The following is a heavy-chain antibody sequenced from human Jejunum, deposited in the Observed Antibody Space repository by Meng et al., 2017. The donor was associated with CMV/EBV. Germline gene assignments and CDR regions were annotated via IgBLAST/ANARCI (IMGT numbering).Heavy chain of an antibody. J-gene: IGHJ4*02. CDR3: ARVNLIAGGAFEY. CDR2: IWPGDSDT. D-gene: IGHD2-21*01. CDR1: GYSFTTSW. Sequence: SGYSFTTSWIGWVRQMPGKGLEWMGIIWPGDSDTRYSPSFQGQVTISADKSISTAFLQWSSLKASDTAMYYCARVNLIAGGAFEYWGQGTLVTVSS. V-gene: IGHV5-51*01.